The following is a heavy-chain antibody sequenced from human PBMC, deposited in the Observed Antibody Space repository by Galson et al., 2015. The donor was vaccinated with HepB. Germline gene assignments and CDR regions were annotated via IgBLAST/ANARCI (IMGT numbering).Heavy chain of an antibody. V-gene: IGHV1-18*01. CDR2: ISAYNGNT. J-gene: IGHJ2*01. CDR3: ARDGAYYDSSENWYFDL. CDR1: GYTFTSYG. D-gene: IGHD3-22*01. Sequence: SVKVSCKASGYTFTSYGISWVRQAPGQGLEWMGWISAYNGNTNYAQKLQGRVTMTTDTSTSTAYMELRSLRSDDTAVYYCARDGAYYDSSENWYFDLWGRGTLVTVSS.